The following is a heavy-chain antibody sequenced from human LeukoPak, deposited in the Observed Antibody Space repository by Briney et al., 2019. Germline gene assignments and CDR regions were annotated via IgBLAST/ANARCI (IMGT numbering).Heavy chain of an antibody. J-gene: IGHJ4*02. Sequence: GGSLRLSCAASGFTFDDHGMSWVRHAPGKGLEWVSGINWNGGSTRYADSVKGRFTISRDNAKSSLYLQMNSLRAEDTALYYCARRYSSSSKGFDYWGQGTLVTVSS. V-gene: IGHV3-20*04. CDR1: GFTFDDHG. D-gene: IGHD6-6*01. CDR3: ARRYSSSSKGFDY. CDR2: INWNGGST.